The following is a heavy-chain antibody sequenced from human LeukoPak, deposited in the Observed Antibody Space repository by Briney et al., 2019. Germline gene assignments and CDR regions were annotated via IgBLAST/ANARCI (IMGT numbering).Heavy chain of an antibody. CDR3: ARAPHYDRDYFDY. J-gene: IGHJ4*02. CDR2: IYYSGST. D-gene: IGHD3-16*01. CDR1: GGSISSSSYY. V-gene: IGHV4-39*07. Sequence: ASETLSLTCTVSGGSISSSSYYWGWSRQPPGKGLEWIGSIYYSGSTYYNPSLKSRVTISVDTSKNQFSLKLSSVTAADTAVYYCARAPHYDRDYFDYWGQGTLVTVSS.